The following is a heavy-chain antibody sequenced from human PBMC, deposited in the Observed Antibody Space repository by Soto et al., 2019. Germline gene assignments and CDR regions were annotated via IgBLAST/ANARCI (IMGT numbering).Heavy chain of an antibody. V-gene: IGHV3-23*01. CDR3: AKDKWMAVAAANYGMDV. D-gene: IGHD6-19*01. J-gene: IGHJ6*02. Sequence: EVQLLESGGGLVQPGGSLRLSCAASGFTFSSYAMSWVRQAPGKGLEWVSAISGSGGSTYYADSVKGRFTISRDNSKNTLYLQMNRLRAEDTAVYYCAKDKWMAVAAANYGMDVWGQGTTVTVSS. CDR1: GFTFSSYA. CDR2: ISGSGGST.